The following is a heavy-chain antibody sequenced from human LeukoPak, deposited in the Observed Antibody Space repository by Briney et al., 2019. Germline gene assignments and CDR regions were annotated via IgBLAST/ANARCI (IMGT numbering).Heavy chain of an antibody. CDR3: AKLGGYCSSGSCRDFDY. V-gene: IGHV3-53*01. CDR2: LYTGGGT. CDR1: GSTVSSNY. D-gene: IGHD2-15*01. J-gene: IGHJ4*02. Sequence: PGGSLRLSCAVSGSTVSSNYMSWVRQAPGRGLEWVSVLYTGGGTYYADSLKGRFTISRDNSKNTLYLQVDSLRAEDTAVYYCAKLGGYCSSGSCRDFDYWGQGTLVTVSS.